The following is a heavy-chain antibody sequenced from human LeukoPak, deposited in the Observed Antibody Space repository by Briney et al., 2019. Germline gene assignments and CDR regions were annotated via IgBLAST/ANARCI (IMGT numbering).Heavy chain of an antibody. CDR2: INWNGQKI. Sequence: GRSLRLSCAASGFNFEDYAMFWVRQAPGKGLEWVSGINWNGQKIGYAGSVKGRFTISRDNGKNSVYLQMNSLRAEDTAVYYCARGSYKWNYWGQGTLVTVSS. V-gene: IGHV3-9*01. D-gene: IGHD1-1*01. CDR1: GFNFEDYA. CDR3: ARGSYKWNY. J-gene: IGHJ4*02.